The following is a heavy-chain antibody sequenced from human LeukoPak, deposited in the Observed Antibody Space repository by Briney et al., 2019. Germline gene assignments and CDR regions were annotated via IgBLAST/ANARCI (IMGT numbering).Heavy chain of an antibody. D-gene: IGHD4-11*01. CDR2: IYYSGST. V-gene: IGHV4-39*01. Sequence: PSETLSLTCSVSGDSISTSSYYWGWIRRPPGKGLEWIGTIYYSGSTYYNPSLTSRVTISVDTSKNQFSLKLSSVTAADTAVYYCATYIASASEYWGQGTLVTVSS. CDR1: GDSISTSSYY. CDR3: ATYIASASEY. J-gene: IGHJ4*02.